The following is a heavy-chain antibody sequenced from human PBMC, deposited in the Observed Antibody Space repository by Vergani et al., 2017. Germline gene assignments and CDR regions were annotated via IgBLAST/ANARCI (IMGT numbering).Heavy chain of an antibody. D-gene: IGHD3-10*01. V-gene: IGHV3-23*01. J-gene: IGHJ6*02. CDR2: ISGSGGST. CDR1: GFTFSSYA. CDR3: AKMKGATMVRGVIGSPPYYYYGMDV. Sequence: EVQLLESGGGLVQPGGSLRLSCAASGFTFSSYAMSWVRQAPGKGLEWVSAISGSGGSTYYADSVKGRFTISRDNSKNTLYLQMNSLRAEDTAVYYCAKMKGATMVRGVIGSPPYYYYGMDVWGQGTTVTVSS.